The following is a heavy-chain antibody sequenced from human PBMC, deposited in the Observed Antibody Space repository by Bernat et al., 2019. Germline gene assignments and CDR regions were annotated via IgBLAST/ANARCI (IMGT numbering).Heavy chain of an antibody. J-gene: IGHJ4*02. V-gene: IGHV3-15*01. CDR3: TTKQTTRECNGENCYDS. D-gene: IGHD2-8*01. Sequence: EVQLLESGGGLVKPGGSLRLSCAASGFTFIDAWMNWVRQAPGKGLEFIGRIKSKADGGTTDYAAPVKGRFTISRDDSQNMVYLQMNDLKTDDTALYYGTTKQTTRECNGENCYDSWGQGALVTVSS. CDR1: GFTFIDAW. CDR2: IKSKADGGTT.